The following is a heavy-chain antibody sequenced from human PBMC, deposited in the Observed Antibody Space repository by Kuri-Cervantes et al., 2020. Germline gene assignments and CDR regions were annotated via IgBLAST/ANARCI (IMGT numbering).Heavy chain of an antibody. CDR2: INHSGST. J-gene: IGHJ3*02. Sequence: GSLRLSCAVYGGSFSGYCWSWIRQPPGKGLEWIGEINHSGSTAYNPSLKSRVTISVDKSKNQLSLKLSSETAADTAVYYCARDGLDNYGGNFEDAFDIWGQGTMVTVSS. V-gene: IGHV4-34*01. D-gene: IGHD4-23*01. CDR1: GGSFSGYC. CDR3: ARDGLDNYGGNFEDAFDI.